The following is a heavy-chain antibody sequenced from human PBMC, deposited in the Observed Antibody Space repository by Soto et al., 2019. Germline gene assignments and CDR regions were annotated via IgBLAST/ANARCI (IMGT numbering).Heavy chain of an antibody. CDR3: ARGGAMGVDY. CDR2: IYFDGITT. D-gene: IGHD1-26*01. J-gene: IGHJ4*02. CDR1: VFTFNTHW. Sequence: GGTLRLSCTASVFTFNTHWMHWVRQAPGKGLVWVSRIYFDGITTNYADSVKGRLTVSRDNAKNTVYLHVNTLRDEDTAVYYCARGGAMGVDYWGQGTLVTVSS. V-gene: IGHV3-74*01.